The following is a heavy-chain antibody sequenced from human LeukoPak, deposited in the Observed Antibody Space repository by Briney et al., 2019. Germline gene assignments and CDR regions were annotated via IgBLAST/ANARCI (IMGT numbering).Heavy chain of an antibody. CDR3: ATYRQVLLPFES. Sequence: GGSLRLSCAASGLTFSTFAMIWVRQPPGKGLEWVSSIFPSGGEIHYADSVRGRFTISRDNSKSTLSLQMNSLRAEDTAIYYCATYRQVLLPFESWGQGTLVTVSS. CDR2: IFPSGGEI. J-gene: IGHJ4*02. CDR1: GLTFSTFA. D-gene: IGHD2-8*02. V-gene: IGHV3-23*01.